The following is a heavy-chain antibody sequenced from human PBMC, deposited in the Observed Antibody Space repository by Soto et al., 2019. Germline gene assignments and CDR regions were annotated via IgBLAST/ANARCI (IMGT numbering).Heavy chain of an antibody. J-gene: IGHJ6*02. CDR3: ARGASQTYYYGMDV. Sequence: QVQLQESGPGLVKPSQTLSLTCTVSGGSISSGDYYWIWIRQLPGKGLEWIGYIYYSGSTYSNPSLKSRVTISVDTSKNQFSLKLSSVTAADTAVYYCARGASQTYYYGMDVWGLGTTVTVSS. CDR1: GGSISSGDYY. V-gene: IGHV4-31*03. CDR2: IYYSGST.